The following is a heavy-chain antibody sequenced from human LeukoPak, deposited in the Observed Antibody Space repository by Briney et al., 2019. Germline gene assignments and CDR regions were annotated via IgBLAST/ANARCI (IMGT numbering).Heavy chain of an antibody. V-gene: IGHV3-30*02. J-gene: IGHJ4*02. CDR2: ILYDGSQK. CDR3: VKDQAGG. CDR1: VVSSSDYG. D-gene: IGHD6-19*01. Sequence: GGSLRLSCERSVVSSSDYGMHWVRQGPGKGLEWVAFILYDGSQKYYADSVKGRFTVSRDNSKNTVYLQMNSLRTEDTAVYYCVKDQAGGWGQGTLVTVSS.